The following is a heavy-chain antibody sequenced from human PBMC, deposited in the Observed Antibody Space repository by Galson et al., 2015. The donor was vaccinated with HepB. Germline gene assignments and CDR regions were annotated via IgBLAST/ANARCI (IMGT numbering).Heavy chain of an antibody. D-gene: IGHD3-3*01. J-gene: IGHJ4*02. CDR2: ISGSGGST. V-gene: IGHV3-23*01. Sequence: SLRLSCAASGFTFSSYAMSWVRQAPGKGLEWVSAISGSGGSTNYADSVKGRFTISRDNSKNTLYLQMNSLRAEDTAVYYCAREGDTYYDFWSGYPVWGQGTLVTVSS. CDR3: AREGDTYYDFWSGYPV. CDR1: GFTFSSYA.